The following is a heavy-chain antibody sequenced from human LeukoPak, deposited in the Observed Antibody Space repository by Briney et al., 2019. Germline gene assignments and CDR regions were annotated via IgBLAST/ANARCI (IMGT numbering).Heavy chain of an antibody. CDR3: ARHCCHNRSWFDP. V-gene: IGHV4-39*07. CDR2: ISDSGNT. CDR1: DGSIISSDYY. Sequence: SETLSLTCTVSDGSIISSDYYWGWIRQPPGKGLEWIGSISDSGNTYYNPSLRSRVTISVDTSKNQFSLKVNSVTAADAAAYYCARHCCHNRSWFDPWGQGILVTVSS. D-gene: IGHD2-21*01. J-gene: IGHJ5*02.